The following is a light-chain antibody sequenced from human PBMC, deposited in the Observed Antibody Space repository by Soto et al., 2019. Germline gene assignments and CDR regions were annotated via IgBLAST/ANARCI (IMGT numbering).Light chain of an antibody. V-gene: IGKV3-15*01. J-gene: IGKJ1*01. CDR1: QSISSN. Sequence: EIVMTQSPATLSVSPGERSTLSCSASQSISSNLAWYQQKLGQAPRLLIYRASTRATGIPARFSGSGSGKEFSLAIGSPQSGDLAVFYIHPDEERPQAVGQGTKVDIK. CDR3: HPDEERPQA. CDR2: RAS.